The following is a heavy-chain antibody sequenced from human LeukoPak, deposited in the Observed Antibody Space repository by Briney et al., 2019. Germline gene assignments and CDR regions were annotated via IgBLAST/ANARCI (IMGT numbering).Heavy chain of an antibody. J-gene: IGHJ4*02. CDR2: IWYDGSNK. CDR1: GFTFSSCG. V-gene: IGHV3-33*01. Sequence: GGSLRLSCAASGFTFSSCGMHWVRQAPGKGLEWVAVIWYDGSNKYYADSVKGRFTISRDNSKNTLYLQMNSLRAEDTAVYYCARDRGYSYGDRSTFDYWGQGTLVTVSS. CDR3: ARDRGYSYGDRSTFDY. D-gene: IGHD5-18*01.